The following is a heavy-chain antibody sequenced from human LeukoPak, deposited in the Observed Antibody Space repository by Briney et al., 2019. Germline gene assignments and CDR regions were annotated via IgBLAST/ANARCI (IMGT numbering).Heavy chain of an antibody. CDR1: GGSFSGYY. D-gene: IGHD6-13*01. J-gene: IGHJ4*02. V-gene: IGHV4-34*01. Sequence: NASETLSLTCAVYGGSFSGYYWSWIRQPPGKGLEWIGEINHSGSTNYNPSLKSRVTISVDTSKNQFSLKLSSVTAADTAVYYCARGFAAPLGYWGQGTLVTVSS. CDR3: ARGFAAPLGY. CDR2: INHSGST.